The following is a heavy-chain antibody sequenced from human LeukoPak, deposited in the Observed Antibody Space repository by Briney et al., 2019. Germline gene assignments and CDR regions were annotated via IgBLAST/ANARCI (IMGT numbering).Heavy chain of an antibody. J-gene: IGHJ6*02. CDR2: ISGSGGST. V-gene: IGHV3-23*01. CDR1: GFTFSSYA. Sequence: GGSLRLSCAASGFTFSSYAMSWVRQAPGQGLEWVAAISGSGGSTYYADSVKGRFTISRDNSKNTLYLQMNSLRAEDTAVYYCASLGYCSSTSSYMGSYYYYYGIDVWGQGTTVTVSS. CDR3: ASLGYCSSTSSYMGSYYYYYGIDV. D-gene: IGHD2-2*02.